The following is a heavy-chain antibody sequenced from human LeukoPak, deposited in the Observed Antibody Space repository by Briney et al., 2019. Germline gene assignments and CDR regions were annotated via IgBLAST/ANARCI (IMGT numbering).Heavy chain of an antibody. Sequence: PSETLSLTYTVSGGSISSYYWSWIRQPPGKGLEWIGYIYTSGSTNYNPSLKSRVTISVDTSKNQFSLKLSSVTAADTAVYYCARHELQEGWFDPWGQGTLVTVSS. J-gene: IGHJ5*02. CDR2: IYTSGST. D-gene: IGHD1-26*01. CDR3: ARHELQEGWFDP. V-gene: IGHV4-4*09. CDR1: GGSISSYY.